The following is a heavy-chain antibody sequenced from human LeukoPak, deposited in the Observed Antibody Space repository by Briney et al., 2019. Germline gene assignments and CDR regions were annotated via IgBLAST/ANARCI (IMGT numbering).Heavy chain of an antibody. V-gene: IGHV3-30*18. CDR3: AKDPSGDRFGSYGMDV. J-gene: IGHJ6*02. Sequence: GRSLTLSCAASGFTFSSYDMHWVRQAPGKGLEWVGVISYGGSNKYYAASVKGRFTIFRDNSKNTLYLQINSLRPEDTAVYYCAKDPSGDRFGSYGMDVWGQGTTVTVSS. CDR2: ISYGGSNK. CDR1: GFTFSSYD. D-gene: IGHD5-18*01.